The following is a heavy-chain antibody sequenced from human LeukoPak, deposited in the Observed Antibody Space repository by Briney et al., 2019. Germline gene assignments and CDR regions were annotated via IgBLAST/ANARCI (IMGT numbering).Heavy chain of an antibody. V-gene: IGHV4-34*01. Sequence: SETLSLTCAVYGGSFSGYYWSWIRQPPGKGLEWIGEINHSGSTNYNPSLKSRVTISVDTSKNQFSLKLSSVTAADTAVYYCARHLSVAGTILFDYWGQGTLVTVSS. D-gene: IGHD6-19*01. J-gene: IGHJ4*02. CDR3: ARHLSVAGTILFDY. CDR2: INHSGST. CDR1: GGSFSGYY.